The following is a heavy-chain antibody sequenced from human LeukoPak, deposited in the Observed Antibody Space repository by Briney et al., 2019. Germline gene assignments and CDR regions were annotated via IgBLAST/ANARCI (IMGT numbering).Heavy chain of an antibody. CDR1: GFTFSSYS. V-gene: IGHV3-21*01. J-gene: IGHJ3*02. D-gene: IGHD1-7*01. CDR2: ISSSSSYI. CDR3: ARVGELLELLYAFDI. Sequence: GGSLRLSCAASGFTFSSYSMNWVRQAPGKGLEGVSSISSSSSYIYYADSVKGRFTISRDNAKNSLYLQMNSLRAEDTAVYYCARVGELLELLYAFDIWGQGTMVTVSS.